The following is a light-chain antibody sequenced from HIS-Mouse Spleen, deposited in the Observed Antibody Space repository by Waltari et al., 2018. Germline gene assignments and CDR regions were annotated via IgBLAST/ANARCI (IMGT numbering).Light chain of an antibody. J-gene: IGKJ1*01. CDR3: MQATQFPWT. CDR1: QSRVHSDGNTY. V-gene: IGKV2-24*01. Sequence: DIVMTQTPLSSPVTLGQPASIPCRSSQSRVHSDGNTYLSWLQQRPGQPPRLLIYKISSRFSGVPDRFSGSGAGTDFTLKISRVEAEDVGVYYCMQATQFPWTFGQGTKVEIK. CDR2: KIS.